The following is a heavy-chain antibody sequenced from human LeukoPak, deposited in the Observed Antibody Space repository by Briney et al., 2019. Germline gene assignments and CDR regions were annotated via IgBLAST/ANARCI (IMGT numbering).Heavy chain of an antibody. CDR1: GFTFNDYY. CDR3: ARTLKYNYGLDFDN. D-gene: IGHD5-18*01. V-gene: IGHV3-11*06. J-gene: IGHJ4*02. CDR2: TSSSSSYT. Sequence: GGSLRLSCAASGFTFNDYYMSWIRQAPGKGLVWVSYTSSSSSYTNYADSVKGRFTISRDNANNSLYLQMNSLRAEDTAVYYCARTLKYNYGLDFDNWGQGTLVTVSS.